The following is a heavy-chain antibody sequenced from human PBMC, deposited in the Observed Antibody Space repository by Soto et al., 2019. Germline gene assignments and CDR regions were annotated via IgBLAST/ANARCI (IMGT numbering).Heavy chain of an antibody. CDR2: IIPILGIA. CDR3: ARDTVVVPAADYYGMDV. V-gene: IGHV1-69*04. J-gene: IGHJ6*02. Sequence: QVQLVHSGAEVKKPGSSVKVSCKASGGTFSSYTISWVRQAPGQGLEWMGRIIPILGIANYAQKFQGRVTITADKSTSTAYMELSSLRSEDTAVYYCARDTVVVPAADYYGMDVWGQGTTVTVSS. CDR1: GGTFSSYT. D-gene: IGHD2-2*01.